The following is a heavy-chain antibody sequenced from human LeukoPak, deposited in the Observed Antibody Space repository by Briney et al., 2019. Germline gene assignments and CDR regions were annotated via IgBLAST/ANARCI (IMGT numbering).Heavy chain of an antibody. V-gene: IGHV4-59*08. J-gene: IGHJ5*02. D-gene: IGHD3-22*01. CDR1: GGSISRYF. CDR3: ARYEGDTSGSYMYNWFDP. Sequence: SETLSLTCTVSGGSISRYFWSWIRQPPGKGLEWIGYIYYSGSTNYNPSLKSRVTISVDTSKNQVSLKLSSVTAADTAVYYCARYEGDTSGSYMYNWFDPWGQGTLVTVSS. CDR2: IYYSGST.